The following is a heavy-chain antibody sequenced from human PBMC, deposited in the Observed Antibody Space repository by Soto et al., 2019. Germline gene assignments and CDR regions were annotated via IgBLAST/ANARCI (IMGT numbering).Heavy chain of an antibody. Sequence: QVQLVQSGAEVKKPGASVKVSCKASGYTLTTSGFSWVRQAPGQGLEWMGWISANNVTTNYAQKFQGRLTMTTDTSTTTAHMELRSLRSDDTAVYYCARDLRGSGGFAYWGQGTLVTVSS. V-gene: IGHV1-18*01. CDR1: GYTLTTSG. J-gene: IGHJ4*02. CDR3: ARDLRGSGGFAY. D-gene: IGHD6-19*01. CDR2: ISANNVTT.